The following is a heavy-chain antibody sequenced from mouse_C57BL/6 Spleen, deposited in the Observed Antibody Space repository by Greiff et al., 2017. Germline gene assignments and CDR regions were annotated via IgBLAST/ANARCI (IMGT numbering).Heavy chain of an antibody. J-gene: IGHJ4*01. CDR3: ARKYYGSSYDYSMDY. V-gene: IGHV1-4*01. CDR2: IHPSSGYT. D-gene: IGHD1-1*01. CDR1: GYTFTSYT. Sequence: VQLQQSGAELARPGASVKMSCKASGYTFTSYTMHWVKQRPGQGLEWIGYIHPSSGYTKYNQKFKDKATLTADKTSNTAYMQLSSQTSQNSADYYCARKYYGSSYDYSMDYWGQGTSVTVSS.